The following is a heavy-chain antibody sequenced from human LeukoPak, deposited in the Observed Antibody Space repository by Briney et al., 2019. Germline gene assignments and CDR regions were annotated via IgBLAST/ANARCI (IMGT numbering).Heavy chain of an antibody. V-gene: IGHV1-69*01. CDR3: ARGHPPSYYDFWSGYYLPDFDY. J-gene: IGHJ4*02. D-gene: IGHD3-3*01. Sequence: GASVKVSCKASGGTFSSYAISWVRQAPGQGLEWMGGIIPIFGTANYAQKFQGRVTMTGDESTSTAYMELSSLRSEDTAVYYCARGHPPSYYDFWSGYYLPDFDYWGQGTLVTVSS. CDR1: GGTFSSYA. CDR2: IIPIFGTA.